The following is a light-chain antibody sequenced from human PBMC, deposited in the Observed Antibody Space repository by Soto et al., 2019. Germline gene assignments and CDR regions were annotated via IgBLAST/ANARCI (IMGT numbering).Light chain of an antibody. CDR1: QTVSNSR. CDR3: HQYGTSPQT. J-gene: IGKJ2*01. CDR2: GAS. V-gene: IGKV3-20*01. Sequence: EIVLTQSPGTLSLSPGERTTLSCRASQTVSNSRLAWYQQKPGQAPRVLIYGASSRATGIPDRFSGSGFGTDFTLTISRLELEDFAMYYCHQYGTSPQTFGQGTKLEI.